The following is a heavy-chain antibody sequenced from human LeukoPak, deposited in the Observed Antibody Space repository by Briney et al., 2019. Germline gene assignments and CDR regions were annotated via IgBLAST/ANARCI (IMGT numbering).Heavy chain of an antibody. V-gene: IGHV3-23*01. Sequence: SGGSLRLSCAASGFTFSSCAMSWVRQAPGKGLEWVSTISGNGGSTYYADSVKGRFTITRHNSKNTLYLQMNRLRAEDTAVYYCAKDQLYDSSGYSYVAYFDYWGQGSLVTVSS. CDR3: AKDQLYDSSGYSYVAYFDY. CDR1: GFTFSSCA. CDR2: ISGNGGST. J-gene: IGHJ4*02. D-gene: IGHD3-22*01.